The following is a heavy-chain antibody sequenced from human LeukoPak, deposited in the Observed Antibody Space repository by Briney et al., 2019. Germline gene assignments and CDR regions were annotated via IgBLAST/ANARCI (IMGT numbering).Heavy chain of an antibody. V-gene: IGHV1-2*02. J-gene: IGHJ4*02. CDR2: INPKSGDT. Sequence: ASVKVSCKASGYTFSAQYIHWVRQAPGQGLEWMGWINPKSGDTNYAQKFQVRVTMTRDTSISTAYMELSRLRSDDTAVYYCAIEKWELSYFDYWGQGTLVTVSS. CDR1: GYTFSAQY. D-gene: IGHD1-26*01. CDR3: AIEKWELSYFDY.